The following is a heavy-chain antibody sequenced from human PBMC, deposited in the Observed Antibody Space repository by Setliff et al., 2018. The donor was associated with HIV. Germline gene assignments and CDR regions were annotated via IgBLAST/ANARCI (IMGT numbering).Heavy chain of an antibody. D-gene: IGHD3-22*01. Sequence: SVKVSCKASGGTFSSYAISWVRQAPGQGLEWMGGIIPIFGTANYAQKFQGRVTITAGESTSTAYMELSSLRSEDTAVYYCASAYYYDSSGYWSYYYYGMDVWGQGTTVTVSS. J-gene: IGHJ6*02. CDR3: ASAYYYDSSGYWSYYYYGMDV. CDR1: GGTFSSYA. CDR2: IIPIFGTA. V-gene: IGHV1-69*13.